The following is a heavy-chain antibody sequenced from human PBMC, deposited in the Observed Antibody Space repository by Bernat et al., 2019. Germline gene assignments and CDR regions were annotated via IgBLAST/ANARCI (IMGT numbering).Heavy chain of an antibody. J-gene: IGHJ4*02. CDR1: GFTFSDST. D-gene: IGHD3-10*01. V-gene: IGHV3-73*01. CDR3: TRSGALAEQTFDY. Sequence: VQLVESGGGVVQPGRSLRLSCAASGFTFSDSTMQWVRQASGKGLEWVGRVRTKANGFATSYAASVKGRFTISRDDSKNTAYLQMNSLKIEDTAVYYCTRSGALAEQTFDYWGQGTLVTVSS. CDR2: VRTKANGFAT.